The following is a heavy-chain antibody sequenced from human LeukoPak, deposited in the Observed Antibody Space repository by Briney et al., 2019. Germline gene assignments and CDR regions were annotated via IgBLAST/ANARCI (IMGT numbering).Heavy chain of an antibody. J-gene: IGHJ4*02. V-gene: IGHV1-46*01. CDR3: ARYGHSPFFDY. D-gene: IGHD4-17*01. Sequence: ASVKVSCKASGYTFTSYYMHWVRQAPGQGLEWMGIINPSGGSTTNAQKFQGRVIMTRDMSTSTVYMELSSLRSEDTAVYFCARYGHSPFFDYWGQGTLVIVSS. CDR2: INPSGGST. CDR1: GYTFTSYY.